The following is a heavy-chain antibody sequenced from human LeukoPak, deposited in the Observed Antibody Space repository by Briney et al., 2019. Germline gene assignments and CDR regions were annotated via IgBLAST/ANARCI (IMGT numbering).Heavy chain of an antibody. CDR3: AKEGGAGTRFDY. Sequence: GGSLRLSCAASGFTFSSSAMSWVRQAPGKGLYWVSAISGSGTGTYYADSVKGRFTISRDNSKNTLYLQMNSLRAEDTAVYYCAKEGGAGTRFDYWGQGTLVTVSS. D-gene: IGHD1-7*01. V-gene: IGHV3-23*01. CDR1: GFTFSSSA. CDR2: ISGSGTGT. J-gene: IGHJ4*02.